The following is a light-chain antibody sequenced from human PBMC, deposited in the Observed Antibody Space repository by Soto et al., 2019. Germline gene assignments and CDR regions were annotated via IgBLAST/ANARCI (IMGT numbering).Light chain of an antibody. V-gene: IGKV1-17*01. Sequence: DIQMTQSPSSLSASVGDRVTITCRASQGIRSDLGWFQQKPGKAPKRLIYGASTLQSGVPSRFSGSGSGTEFSLTISSLQPEDFATYYCLQHHTYPQTFGQGTKVDSK. CDR3: LQHHTYPQT. CDR1: QGIRSD. CDR2: GAS. J-gene: IGKJ1*01.